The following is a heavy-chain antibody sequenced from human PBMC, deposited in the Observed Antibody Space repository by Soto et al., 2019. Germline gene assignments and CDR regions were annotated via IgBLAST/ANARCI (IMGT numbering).Heavy chain of an antibody. V-gene: IGHV5-10-1*01. CDR2: IDPSDSYT. CDR3: ASSTMIVRDYCYYGMDV. Sequence: GESLKISCKGSGYSFTSYWISWVRQMPGKGLEWMGRIDPSDSYTNYSPSFQGHVTISADKSISTAYLQWSSLKASDTAMYYCASSTMIVRDYCYYGMDVWGQGTTVTVSS. J-gene: IGHJ6*02. CDR1: GYSFTSYW. D-gene: IGHD3-22*01.